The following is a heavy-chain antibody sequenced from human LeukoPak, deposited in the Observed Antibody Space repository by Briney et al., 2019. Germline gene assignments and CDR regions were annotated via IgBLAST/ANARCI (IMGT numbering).Heavy chain of an antibody. CDR3: ARERGQQVRFDP. CDR2: INPNNGGT. J-gene: IGHJ5*02. D-gene: IGHD6-13*01. CDR1: GYTFTDYD. V-gene: IGHV1-2*02. Sequence: GASVKVSCKASGYTFTDYDMHWVRQAPGQGLEWMGWINPNNGGTNYAQKFQGRVTMTRDTSISTAYMELSRLRSDDTAVYYCARERGQQVRFDPWGQGTQVTVSS.